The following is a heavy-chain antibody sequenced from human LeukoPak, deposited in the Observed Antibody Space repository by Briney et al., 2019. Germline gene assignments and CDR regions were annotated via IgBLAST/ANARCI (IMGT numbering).Heavy chain of an antibody. CDR1: GGSISSSSYY. Sequence: SSETLSLTCTVSGGSISSSSYYWGWIRQPPGKGLEWIGSIYYSGSTYYNPSLKSRVTISVDTSKNQFSLKLSSVTAADTAVYYCAVLMTGSYYMDVWGKGTTVTVSS. CDR2: IYYSGST. V-gene: IGHV4-39*01. CDR3: AVLMTGSYYMDV. D-gene: IGHD3-9*01. J-gene: IGHJ6*03.